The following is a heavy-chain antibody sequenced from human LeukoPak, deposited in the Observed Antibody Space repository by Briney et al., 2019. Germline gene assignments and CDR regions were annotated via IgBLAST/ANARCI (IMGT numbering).Heavy chain of an antibody. D-gene: IGHD3-3*01. CDR1: GYTFTSYG. Sequence: GASVKVSFKASGYTFTSYGISWVRQAPGQGLEWMGWISAYNGNTNYAQKLQGRVTMTTDTSTSTAYMELRSLRSDDTAVYYCARDGNVLRFLEWLSNSGYFDYWGQGTLVTVSS. J-gene: IGHJ4*02. CDR3: ARDGNVLRFLEWLSNSGYFDY. V-gene: IGHV1-18*01. CDR2: ISAYNGNT.